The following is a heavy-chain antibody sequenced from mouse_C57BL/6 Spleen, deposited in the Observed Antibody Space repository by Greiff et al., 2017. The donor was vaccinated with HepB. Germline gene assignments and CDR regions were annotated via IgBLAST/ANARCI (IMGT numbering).Heavy chain of an antibody. CDR2: ISDGGSYT. J-gene: IGHJ4*01. Sequence: DVKLVESGGGLVKPGGSLKLSCAASGFTFSSYAMSWVRQTPEKRLEWVATISDGGSYTYYPDNVKGRFTISRDNAKNNLYLQMSHLKSEDTAMYYCAGDWLDYAMDYWGQGTSVTVSS. D-gene: IGHD2-2*01. V-gene: IGHV5-4*01. CDR1: GFTFSSYA. CDR3: AGDWLDYAMDY.